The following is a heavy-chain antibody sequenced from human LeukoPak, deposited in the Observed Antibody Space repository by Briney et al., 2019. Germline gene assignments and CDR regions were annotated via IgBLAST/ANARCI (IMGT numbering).Heavy chain of an antibody. D-gene: IGHD3-16*01. CDR3: ARARGDSPRIYYYMDV. J-gene: IGHJ6*03. Sequence: SETLSLTCSVSGDSISIGDYRWSWIRQSPGKGLEWIGYIYYIGTAYYNPSLRSRVALSADTSKNQFSLKLNSMTVADSAVYFCARARGDSPRIYYYMDVWGKGTTVTVSS. V-gene: IGHV4-30-4*01. CDR1: GDSISIGDYR. CDR2: IYYIGTA.